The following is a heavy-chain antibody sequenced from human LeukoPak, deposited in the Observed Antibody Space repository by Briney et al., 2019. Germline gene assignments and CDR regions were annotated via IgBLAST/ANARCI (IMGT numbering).Heavy chain of an antibody. CDR1: GFTFSSHG. D-gene: IGHD2-15*01. Sequence: TGGSLRLSCAASGFTFSSHGMHWVRQAPGKGLEWVAGIWYDGSNKYYADSVKGRFTISRDNSKNTLYLQMNSLRAEDTAVYYCARASRDIVVYYGMDVWGKGTTVTVSS. V-gene: IGHV3-33*01. CDR2: IWYDGSNK. CDR3: ARASRDIVVYYGMDV. J-gene: IGHJ6*04.